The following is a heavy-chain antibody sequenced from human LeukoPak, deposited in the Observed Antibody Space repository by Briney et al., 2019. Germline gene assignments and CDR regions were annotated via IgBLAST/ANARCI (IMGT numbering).Heavy chain of an antibody. CDR3: ARGGRGYDYVWGNYRPTY. J-gene: IGHJ4*02. V-gene: IGHV3-33*01. Sequence: GRSLRLSCAASGFTFSSYGMHWVRQAPGKGLEWVAVIWYDGSNKYYADSVKGRFTISRDNSKNTLYLQMNSLRAEDTAVYYCARGGRGYDYVWGNYRPTYWGQGTLVTVSS. CDR1: GFTFSSYG. CDR2: IWYDGSNK. D-gene: IGHD3-16*02.